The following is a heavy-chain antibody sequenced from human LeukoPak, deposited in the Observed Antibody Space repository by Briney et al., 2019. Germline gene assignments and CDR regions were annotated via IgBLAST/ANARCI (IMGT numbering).Heavy chain of an antibody. Sequence: SETLCLTCTVSGGSISNKYWSWIRQPPGKGLEWIGCIYYSGSTNYNPSLKSRVVMSTDTSKNQFSLKLSSVTAADTAVYYCARHRQHGSTIDSGKLDYWGQGTLVTVSS. D-gene: IGHD1-26*01. J-gene: IGHJ4*02. CDR3: ARHRQHGSTIDSGKLDY. V-gene: IGHV4-59*08. CDR2: IYYSGST. CDR1: GGSISNKY.